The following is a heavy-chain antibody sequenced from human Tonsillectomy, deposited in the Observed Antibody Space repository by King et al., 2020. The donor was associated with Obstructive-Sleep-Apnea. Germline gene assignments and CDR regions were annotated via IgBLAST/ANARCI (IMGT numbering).Heavy chain of an antibody. V-gene: IGHV3-7*03. CDR1: GFTFSSYW. J-gene: IGHJ4*02. CDR3: ARDFWFGELSGYFDY. CDR2: IKQDGSEK. Sequence: EVQLVESGGGLLQPGGSLRVSCAASGFTFSSYWMSWVRQAPGKGLEWVANIKQDGSEKYYVDSVKGRFTISRDNAKNSLYLQMNSLRAEDTAVYYCARDFWFGELSGYFDYWGQGTLVTVSS. D-gene: IGHD3-10*01.